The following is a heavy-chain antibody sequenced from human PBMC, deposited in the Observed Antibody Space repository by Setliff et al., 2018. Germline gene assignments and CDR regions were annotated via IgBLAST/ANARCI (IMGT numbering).Heavy chain of an antibody. CDR1: GFTFSTYW. CDR3: AREYCSSTSCYGGYYYGMDV. Sequence: PGGSLRLSCAASGFTFSTYWMSWVRQAPGKGLEWVANIKQDGSEKYYVDSVKGRFTISRDNAKNSLYLQMNSLSAEDTAVYYCAREYCSSTSCYGGYYYGMDVWGQGTTVTVSS. D-gene: IGHD2-2*01. V-gene: IGHV3-7*01. J-gene: IGHJ6*02. CDR2: IKQDGSEK.